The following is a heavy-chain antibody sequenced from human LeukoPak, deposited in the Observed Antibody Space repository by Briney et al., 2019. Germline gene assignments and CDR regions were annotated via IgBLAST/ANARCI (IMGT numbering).Heavy chain of an antibody. D-gene: IGHD3-10*01. Sequence: PGGSLRLSCAASGFTFSSYSMNWVRQAPGKGLEWVSSISSSSSYIYYADSVKGRFTISRDNAKNSLYLQMNSLRAEDTAVYYCASSYYYGSGSYYNSDYWAREPWSPSPQ. CDR3: ASSYYYGSGSYYNSDY. CDR1: GFTFSSYS. J-gene: IGHJ4*02. CDR2: ISSSSSYI. V-gene: IGHV3-21*01.